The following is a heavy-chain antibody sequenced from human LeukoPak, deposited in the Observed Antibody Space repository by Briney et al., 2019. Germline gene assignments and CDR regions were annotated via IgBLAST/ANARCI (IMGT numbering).Heavy chain of an antibody. CDR1: GFTISSYG. CDR3: AKERWGIVAGTDY. Sequence: GGSLRLSCTASGFTISSYGMHWVRQAPGKGLEWVAFICSDGSNKYYADSVKGRFTISRDTSKNTLYLQMNSLRAEDAAVYYGAKERWGIVAGTDYWGQGTRVTVSS. CDR2: ICSDGSNK. D-gene: IGHD6-19*01. J-gene: IGHJ4*02. V-gene: IGHV3-30*02.